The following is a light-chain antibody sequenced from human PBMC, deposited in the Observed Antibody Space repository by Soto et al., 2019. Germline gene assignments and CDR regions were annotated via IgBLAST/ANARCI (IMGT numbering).Light chain of an antibody. CDR3: SSYTSSNTL. Sequence: QSALTQPPSASGSPGQSVTISCTGTSSDVGGYNYVSWYQQHPDKAPKLIIYEVSRRPSGVSSRFSGSKSGNTASLTISGLQAEDEADYYCSSYTSSNTLFGGGTKVTVL. V-gene: IGLV2-14*01. CDR2: EVS. CDR1: SSDVGGYNY. J-gene: IGLJ3*02.